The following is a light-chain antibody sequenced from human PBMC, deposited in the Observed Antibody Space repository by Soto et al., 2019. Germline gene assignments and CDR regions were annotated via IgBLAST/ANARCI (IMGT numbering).Light chain of an antibody. J-gene: IGKJ4*01. CDR1: QDISNF. CDR3: QQHDNLPA. Sequence: DIQMTQSPSSLSASVGDRVTITCRASQDISNFLNWYQQKTGKAPKLLIYDATKLETGVPSRFSGGGSGTDFTFTISSLQPEDIATYNCQQHDNLPAFGGGTKVEIK. V-gene: IGKV1-33*01. CDR2: DAT.